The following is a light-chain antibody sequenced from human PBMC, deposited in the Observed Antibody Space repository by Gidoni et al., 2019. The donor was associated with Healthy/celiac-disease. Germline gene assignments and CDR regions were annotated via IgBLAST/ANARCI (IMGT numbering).Light chain of an antibody. CDR3: QQSYSTSSIT. Sequence: DSKMTQSPSSLSASVGDRVTITCRASQSISSYLNWYQQKPGKAPKLLIYAASSLQSGVPSRFSASVSGTDFTLTISILQPEDFATYYCQQSYSTSSITFGQGTRLEIK. J-gene: IGKJ5*01. CDR2: AAS. CDR1: QSISSY. V-gene: IGKV1-39*01.